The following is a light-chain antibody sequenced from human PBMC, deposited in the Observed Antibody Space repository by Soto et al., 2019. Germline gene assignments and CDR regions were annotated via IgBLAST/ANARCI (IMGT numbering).Light chain of an antibody. CDR2: FEGSGSY. Sequence: QSVLTQSSSASASLGSSVKLTCTLSSGHSSYIIAWHQQQPGKAPRYLMKFEGSGSYNKGSGVPDRFSGSSSGADRYLTISNLHFEDEADYYCETWDSNILWVFGGGTKVTVL. CDR3: ETWDSNILWV. J-gene: IGLJ3*02. CDR1: SGHSSYI. V-gene: IGLV4-60*02.